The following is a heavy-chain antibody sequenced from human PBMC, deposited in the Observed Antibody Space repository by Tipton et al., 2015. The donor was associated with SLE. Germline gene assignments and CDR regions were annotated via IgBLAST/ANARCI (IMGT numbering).Heavy chain of an antibody. CDR1: GGSISSGSYY. D-gene: IGHD3-16*01. J-gene: IGHJ4*02. Sequence: TLSLTCTVSGGSISSGSYYWSWIRQPAGKGLEWIGYIYTSGSTNYNPSLKSRVTISVDTSKNQFSLKLSSVTAADTAVYYCARDRSHDPRVLDYWGQGTLVTVSS. V-gene: IGHV4-61*09. CDR3: ARDRSHDPRVLDY. CDR2: IYTSGST.